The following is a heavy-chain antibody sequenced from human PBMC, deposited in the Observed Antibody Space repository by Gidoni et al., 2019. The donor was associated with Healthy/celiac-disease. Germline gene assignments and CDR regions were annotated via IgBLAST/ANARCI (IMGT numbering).Heavy chain of an antibody. V-gene: IGHV1-46*03. CDR2: INPSGGST. D-gene: IGHD4-17*01. CDR1: GYTFTSYY. J-gene: IGHJ6*02. CDR3: ARDLYGDGMDV. Sequence: QVQLVQSGAEWKKPGASVTVSCKASGYTFTSYYMHGVRQAPGQGLEWMGIINPSGGSTSYAQKFQGRVNMTRDTSTSTVYMELSSLRSEDTAVYYCARDLYGDGMDVWGQGTTVTVSS.